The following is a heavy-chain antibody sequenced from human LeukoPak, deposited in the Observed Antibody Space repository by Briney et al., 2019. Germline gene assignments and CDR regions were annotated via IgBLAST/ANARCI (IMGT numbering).Heavy chain of an antibody. CDR1: GFTVSSNY. CDR3: ARGRVGATYWYFDL. J-gene: IGHJ2*01. D-gene: IGHD1-26*01. V-gene: IGHV3-53*01. CDR2: IYSGGST. Sequence: GGSLRLSCAASGFTVSSNYMSWVRQAPGKGLDWVSVIYSGGSTYYADSVKGRFTISRDNSKNTLYLQMNSLGAEDTAVYYCARGRVGATYWYFDLWGRGTLVTVSS.